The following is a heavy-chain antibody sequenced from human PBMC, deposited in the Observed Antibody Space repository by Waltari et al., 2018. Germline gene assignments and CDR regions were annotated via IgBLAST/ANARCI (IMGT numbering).Heavy chain of an antibody. CDR3: ARDRGGSPDY. CDR1: GGTLSSYA. D-gene: IGHD1-26*01. J-gene: IGHJ4*02. Sequence: QVQLVQSGAEVKKPGSSVKVSCKASGGTLSSYAISWVRQDPGQRLEWMGWINAGNGNTKYSQEFQGRVTITRDTSASTAYMELSSLRSEDMAVYYCARDRGGSPDYWGQGTLVTVSS. V-gene: IGHV1-3*03. CDR2: INAGNGNT.